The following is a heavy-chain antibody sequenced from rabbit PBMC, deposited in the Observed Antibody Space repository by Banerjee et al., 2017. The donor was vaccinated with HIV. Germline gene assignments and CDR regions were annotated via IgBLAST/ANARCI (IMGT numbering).Heavy chain of an antibody. CDR3: ARDDSSTGNWFFGL. CDR2: IDPVFGNT. D-gene: IGHD7-1*01. Sequence: QEQLVESGGGLVQPEGSLTLTCTASGFSFSSSYYMCWVRQAPGKGLEWIGYIDPVFGNTVYATWATGRLTITRSTSLNTVTLQLNSLTAADTATYFCARDDSSTGNWFFGLWGPGTLVTVS. CDR1: GFSFSSSYY. V-gene: IGHV1S47*01. J-gene: IGHJ4*01.